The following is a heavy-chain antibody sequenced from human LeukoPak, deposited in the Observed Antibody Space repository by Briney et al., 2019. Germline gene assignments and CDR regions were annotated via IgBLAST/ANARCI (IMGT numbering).Heavy chain of an antibody. J-gene: IGHJ3*02. CDR3: ARDSSSYDFWRRDDAFDI. Sequence: GGSLRLSCAASGFTFSNYWMSWVRQAPGKGLEWVANIKQDGSKKYYVDSVKGRFTISRDNAKNSLYLQMNSLRAEDTAAYYCARDSSSYDFWRRDDAFDIWGQGTMVTVSS. D-gene: IGHD3-3*01. V-gene: IGHV3-7*01. CDR1: GFTFSNYW. CDR2: IKQDGSKK.